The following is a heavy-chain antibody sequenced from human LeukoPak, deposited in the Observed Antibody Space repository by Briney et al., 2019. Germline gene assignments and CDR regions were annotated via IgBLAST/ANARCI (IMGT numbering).Heavy chain of an antibody. Sequence: PSETLSLTCTVSGGSISSSSYYWGWIRQPPGKGLEWIGSIYYSGSNYYNPSLKSRVTISVDTSKNQFSLKLSSVTAADTAVYYCARHAEGYCSGGSCYGVPNWFDPWGQGTLVTVSS. V-gene: IGHV4-39*01. CDR1: GGSISSSSYY. J-gene: IGHJ5*02. D-gene: IGHD2-15*01. CDR3: ARHAEGYCSGGSCYGVPNWFDP. CDR2: IYYSGSN.